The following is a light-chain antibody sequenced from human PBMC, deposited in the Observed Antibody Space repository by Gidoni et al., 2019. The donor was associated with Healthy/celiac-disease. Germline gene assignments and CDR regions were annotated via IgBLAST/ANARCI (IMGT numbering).Light chain of an antibody. Sequence: PGERATLPCRASQSVSSSYLAWYQQKPGQAPRLLIYGASSRATGIPDRFSGSGSGTDFTLTISRLEPEDFAVYYCQQYGSSPGTFGQGTKVEIK. J-gene: IGKJ1*01. CDR3: QQYGSSPGT. CDR2: GAS. V-gene: IGKV3-20*01. CDR1: QSVSSSY.